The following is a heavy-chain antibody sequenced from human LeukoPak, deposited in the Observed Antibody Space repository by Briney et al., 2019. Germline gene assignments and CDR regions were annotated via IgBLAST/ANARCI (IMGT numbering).Heavy chain of an antibody. CDR2: ISAYNGNT. CDR1: GYTFTSYG. D-gene: IGHD2-21*02. J-gene: IGHJ6*02. Sequence: ASVKVSCKASGYTFTSYGISWVRQAPGQGLEWMGWISAYNGNTNYAQKLQGRVTMTTDTSTSTAYMELRSLRSDDTAVYYCAGYCGGDCYTAYGMDVWGQGTTVTVS. V-gene: IGHV1-18*01. CDR3: AGYCGGDCYTAYGMDV.